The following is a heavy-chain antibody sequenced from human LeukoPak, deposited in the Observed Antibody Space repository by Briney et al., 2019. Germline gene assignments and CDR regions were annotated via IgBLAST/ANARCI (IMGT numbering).Heavy chain of an antibody. CDR3: ARNSTDYIVVVPAAIDRTYGMDV. CDR2: IIPIFGTA. D-gene: IGHD2-2*01. J-gene: IGHJ6*04. V-gene: IGHV1-69*06. CDR1: GGTFSSYA. Sequence: ASVKVSCKASGGTFSSYAISWVRQAPGQGLEWMGGIIPIFGTANYAQKFQGRVTITADKSTSTAYMELSSLRSEDTAVYYCARNSTDYIVVVPAAIDRTYGMDVWGKGTTVSVSS.